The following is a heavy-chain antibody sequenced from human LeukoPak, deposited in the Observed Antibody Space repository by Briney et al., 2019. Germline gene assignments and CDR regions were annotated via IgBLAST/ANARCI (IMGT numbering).Heavy chain of an antibody. Sequence: KPSETLSLTCTVSGGSISSSSYYWGWIRQPPGKGLEWIGSIYYSGSTYYNPSLKSRVTISVDTSKNQFPLKLSSVTAADTAVYYCARQYSGSYYSFDYWGQGTLVTVSS. CDR1: GGSISSSSYY. CDR2: IYYSGST. V-gene: IGHV4-39*06. J-gene: IGHJ4*02. D-gene: IGHD1-26*01. CDR3: ARQYSGSYYSFDY.